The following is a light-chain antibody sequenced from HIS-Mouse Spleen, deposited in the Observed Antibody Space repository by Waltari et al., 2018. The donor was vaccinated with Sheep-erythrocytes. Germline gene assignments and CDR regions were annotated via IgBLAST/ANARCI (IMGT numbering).Light chain of an antibody. V-gene: IGLV1-36*01. CDR2: YDD. J-gene: IGLJ2*01. Sequence: VLTQPPSVSEAPRQRVTISCSGSSSNIGNNAVNWYQQLPGKAPKLLIYYDDLLPSGVSDRFSGSKSGTAASLAISGLQAEDEADYYCAAWDDSLNGVVFGGGTKLTVL. CDR3: AAWDDSLNGVV. CDR1: SSNIGNNA.